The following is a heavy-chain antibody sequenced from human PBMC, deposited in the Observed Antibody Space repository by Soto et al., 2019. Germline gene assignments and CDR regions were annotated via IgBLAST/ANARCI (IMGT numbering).Heavy chain of an antibody. CDR1: GGSMSISTYY. V-gene: IGHV4-39*02. Sequence: SETLSLTCIVSGGSMSISTYYWVWIRQPPGKGLEWIGTIYYSGSASYSPSLKSRVTLSVDTSKSHFSLDLSSVTAADAAVYYCARLPRTDHFDFWSGYLWGQGTLVTVSS. CDR2: IYYSGSA. CDR3: ARLPRTDHFDFWSGYL. J-gene: IGHJ4*02. D-gene: IGHD3-3*01.